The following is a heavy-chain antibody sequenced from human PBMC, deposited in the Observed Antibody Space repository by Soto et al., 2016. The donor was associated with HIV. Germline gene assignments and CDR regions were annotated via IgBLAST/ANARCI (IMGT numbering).Heavy chain of an antibody. CDR3: ARDRSFWSGSLYY. CDR1: GFNFSSYW. V-gene: IGHV3-74*01. D-gene: IGHD3-3*01. J-gene: IGHJ4*02. Sequence: EVQLVESGGGLVQPGGSLRLSCAASGFNFSSYWMHWVRQAPGKGLMWVSRINSDGSNTRYADSVKGRFTISRDNAKNTLYLQMNSLRADDTAVYYCARDRSFWSGSLYYWGQGTLVTVPS. CDR2: INSDGSNT.